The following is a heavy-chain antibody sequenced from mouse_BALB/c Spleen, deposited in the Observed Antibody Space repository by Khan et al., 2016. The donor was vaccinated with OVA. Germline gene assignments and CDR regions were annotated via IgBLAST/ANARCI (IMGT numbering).Heavy chain of an antibody. CDR3: ARQPYYHYNVMDY. CDR1: GFSLTNYG. CDR2: IWHDGST. J-gene: IGHJ4*01. D-gene: IGHD2-10*01. Sequence: QVQLKESGPGLVAPSQSLSITCTISGFSLTNYGVHWVHQPPGKGLEWLVVIWHDGSTTYNSALKSRLTISKDNSKSQVFLKMNSLQTDDTAMYFCARQPYYHYNVMDYWGQGTSVTVSS. V-gene: IGHV2-6-1*01.